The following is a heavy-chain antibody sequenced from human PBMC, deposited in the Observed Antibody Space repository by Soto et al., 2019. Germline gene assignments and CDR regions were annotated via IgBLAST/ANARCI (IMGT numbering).Heavy chain of an antibody. CDR1: GGSISSGDYC. Sequence: SETLSLTCTFSGGSISSGDYCWSWIRQPPGKGLEWIGYIYYSGSTYYNPSLKSRVTISVDTSKNQFSLKLSSVTAADTAVYYCAREVDYDSSGYYFFDYWGQGTLVTVSS. V-gene: IGHV4-30-4*01. J-gene: IGHJ4*02. CDR2: IYYSGST. CDR3: AREVDYDSSGYYFFDY. D-gene: IGHD3-22*01.